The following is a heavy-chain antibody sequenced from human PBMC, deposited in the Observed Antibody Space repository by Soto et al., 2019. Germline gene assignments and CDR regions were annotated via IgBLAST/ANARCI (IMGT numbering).Heavy chain of an antibody. CDR1: GLAVSNYY. D-gene: IGHD3-10*01. CDR3: ARGLVRAFFDY. J-gene: IGHJ4*02. CDR2: IYSGGYT. V-gene: IGHV3-66*01. Sequence: GSLRLSCAASGLAVSNYYMSWARQVPGKGLEWVSIIYSGGYTYYADSVKGRFTISRDNSENTLYLQMNSLRVDDTAVYYCARGLVRAFFDYWGQGT.